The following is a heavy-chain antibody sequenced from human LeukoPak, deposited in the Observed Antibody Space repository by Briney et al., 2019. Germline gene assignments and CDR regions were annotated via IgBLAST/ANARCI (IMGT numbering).Heavy chain of an antibody. D-gene: IGHD2-2*03. CDR1: GFTFSSYA. CDR3: AKDHGYCSSTSCLYYFDY. J-gene: IGHJ4*02. V-gene: IGHV3-23*01. Sequence: GGSLRLSCAASGFTFSSYAKSWVRQAPGKGLEWVSAISGSGGSTYYADSVKGRFTISRDNSKNTLYLQMNSLRAEDTAVYYCAKDHGYCSSTSCLYYFDYWGQGTLVTVSS. CDR2: ISGSGGST.